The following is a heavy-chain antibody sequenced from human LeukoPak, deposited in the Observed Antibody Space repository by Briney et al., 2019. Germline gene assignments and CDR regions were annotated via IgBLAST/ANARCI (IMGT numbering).Heavy chain of an antibody. Sequence: GGSLRLSCAASGFTFRDYDMHWVRQVPGRGLEWVSAIGIRDDTHYPDSVKGRFTISRENAKNSLYLQMNTLRDGDTAMYYCIRGGIRVTGIDAFDIWGQGTMVTVSS. CDR2: IGIRDDT. V-gene: IGHV3-13*01. J-gene: IGHJ3*02. CDR3: IRGGIRVTGIDAFDI. D-gene: IGHD2-21*02. CDR1: GFTFRDYD.